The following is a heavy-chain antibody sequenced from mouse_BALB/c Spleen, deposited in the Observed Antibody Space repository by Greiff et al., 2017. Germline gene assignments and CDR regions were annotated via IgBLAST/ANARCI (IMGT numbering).Heavy chain of an antibody. J-gene: IGHJ2*01. CDR3: ARGGGYYFDY. CDR1: GYTFTSYW. D-gene: IGHD1-1*02. CDR2: IAPGSGST. Sequence: DLVKPGASVKLSCKASGYTFTSYWINWIKQRPGQGLEWIGRIAPGSGSTYYNEMFKGKATLTVDTSSSTAYMQLSSLTSEDSAVYFCARGGGYYFDYWGQGTTLTVSS. V-gene: IGHV1S41*01.